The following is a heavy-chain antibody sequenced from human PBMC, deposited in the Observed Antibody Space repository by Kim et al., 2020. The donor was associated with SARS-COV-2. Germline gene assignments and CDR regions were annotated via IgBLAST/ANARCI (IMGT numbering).Heavy chain of an antibody. Sequence: GGSLRLSCAASGFTFDDYAMHWVRQAPGKGLEWVSGISWNSGSIGYADSVKGRFTISRDNAKNSLYLQMNSLRAEDTALYYCAKSGMGYSSGWYVDYWGQGTLVTVSS. CDR3: AKSGMGYSSGWYVDY. CDR1: GFTFDDYA. J-gene: IGHJ4*02. CDR2: ISWNSGSI. D-gene: IGHD6-19*01. V-gene: IGHV3-9*01.